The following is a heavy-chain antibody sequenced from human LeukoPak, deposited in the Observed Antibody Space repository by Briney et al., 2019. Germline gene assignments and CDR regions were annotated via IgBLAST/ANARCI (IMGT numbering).Heavy chain of an antibody. CDR3: ARYNRYCSSTSCRMFPNWFDP. CDR1: GYSISSSYY. J-gene: IGHJ5*02. D-gene: IGHD2-2*01. Sequence: PSETLSLTCAVSGYSISSSYYWGWIRQPPGKGLEWIGSIYYSGSTYYNPSLKSRVTISVDTSKNQFSLKLSSVTAADTAVYYCARYNRYCSSTSCRMFPNWFDPWGQGTLVTVSS. CDR2: IYYSGST. V-gene: IGHV4-38-2*01.